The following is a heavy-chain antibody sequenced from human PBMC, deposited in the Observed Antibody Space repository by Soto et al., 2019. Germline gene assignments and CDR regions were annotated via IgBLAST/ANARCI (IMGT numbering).Heavy chain of an antibody. V-gene: IGHV3-11*01. D-gene: IGHD3-22*01. Sequence: PGGSLRLSCAASGFTFSDYYMSWTRQAPGKGLEWVSYISSSGTIISDTDSVKGRFTISRDNAKNSLYLQMNSLRAEDTAVYYCARDLGYYDSSGYFDYWGQGTLVTVSS. CDR3: ARDLGYYDSSGYFDY. CDR2: ISSSGTII. J-gene: IGHJ4*02. CDR1: GFTFSDYY.